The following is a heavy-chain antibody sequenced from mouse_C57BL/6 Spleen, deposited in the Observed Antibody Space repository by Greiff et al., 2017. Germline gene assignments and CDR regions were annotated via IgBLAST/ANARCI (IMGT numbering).Heavy chain of an antibody. CDR1: GYTFTSYC. V-gene: IGHV1-53*01. Sequence: VQLQQSGTELVKPGASVKLSCKASGYTFTSYCMHWVKQRPGQGLEWIGNINPSNGGTTYNEKFKSKATLTVDKSSSTAYLQLSSRTSADSAVDFWARKRGSPYAMDYWGQGTSVTVSS. CDR3: ARKRGSPYAMDY. D-gene: IGHD6-1*01. CDR2: INPSNGGT. J-gene: IGHJ4*01.